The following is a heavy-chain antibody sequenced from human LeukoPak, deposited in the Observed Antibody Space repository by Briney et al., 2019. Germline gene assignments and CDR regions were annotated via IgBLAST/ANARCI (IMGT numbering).Heavy chain of an antibody. V-gene: IGHV3-23*01. CDR1: GFNFSSYG. Sequence: GGSLRLSCAASGFNFSSYGMSWVRQAPGKGLEWVSVISGSGGNTYYADSVKGRFTISRDNSKNTLYLQMNSLRAEDTAVYYCAKDLWIDYYDSIVYAFIIWGQGTMVTVSS. J-gene: IGHJ3*02. D-gene: IGHD3-22*01. CDR3: AKDLWIDYYDSIVYAFII. CDR2: ISGSGGNT.